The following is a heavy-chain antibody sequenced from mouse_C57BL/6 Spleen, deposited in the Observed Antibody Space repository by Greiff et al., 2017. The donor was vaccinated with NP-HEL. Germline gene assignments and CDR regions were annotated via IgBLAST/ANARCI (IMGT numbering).Heavy chain of an antibody. V-gene: IGHV1-42*01. CDR2: INPSTGGT. D-gene: IGHD2-3*01. CDR1: DYSFTGYY. Sequence: EVQLQQSGPELVKPGASVKISCKASDYSFTGYYMNWVKQSPEKSLEWIGEINPSTGGTTYNQKFKAKATLTVDKSSSTAYMQLKSLTSEDSAVYYCARDGGYLDYWGQGTTLTVSS. CDR3: ARDGGYLDY. J-gene: IGHJ2*01.